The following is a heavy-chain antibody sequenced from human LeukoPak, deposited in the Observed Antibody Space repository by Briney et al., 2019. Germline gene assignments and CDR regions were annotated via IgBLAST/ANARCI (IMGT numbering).Heavy chain of an antibody. Sequence: ASVKVSCKASGYTFTSYGISWVRQAPGQGLEWMGWISAYNGNTNYAQKLQGRVTMTTDTSTSTAYMELRSLRSEDTAVYYCARDRLGYDFWSGYYPDWDYWGQGTLVTVSS. CDR3: ARDRLGYDFWSGYYPDWDY. J-gene: IGHJ4*02. CDR2: ISAYNGNT. D-gene: IGHD3-3*01. V-gene: IGHV1-18*01. CDR1: GYTFTSYG.